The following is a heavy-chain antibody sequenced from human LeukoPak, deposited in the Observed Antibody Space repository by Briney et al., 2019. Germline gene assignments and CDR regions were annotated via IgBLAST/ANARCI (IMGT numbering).Heavy chain of an antibody. CDR2: IIPILGIA. CDR3: ARGRPGVVVTDYYYGMDV. V-gene: IGHV1-69*04. D-gene: IGHD2-21*02. J-gene: IGHJ6*02. Sequence: PVKVSCKASGGTFSSYAISWVRRAPGQGLEWMGRIIPILGIANYAQKFQGRVTITADKSTSTAYMELSSLRSEDTAVYYCARGRPGVVVTDYYYGMDVWGQGTTVTVSS. CDR1: GGTFSSYA.